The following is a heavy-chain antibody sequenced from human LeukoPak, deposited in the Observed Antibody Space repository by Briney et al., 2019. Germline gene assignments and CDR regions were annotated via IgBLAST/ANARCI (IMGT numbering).Heavy chain of an antibody. D-gene: IGHD3-22*01. V-gene: IGHV1-2*02. CDR2: INPNSGGT. J-gene: IGHJ4*02. CDR1: GYIFTDYY. Sequence: ASVKVSCKASGYIFTDYYMHWVRQAPGQGLEWMGWINPNSGGTNYAQKFQGRVTMTRDTSISTAYMELSRLRSDDTAVYYCAREASHHYYDSSGYYGYWGQGTLVTVSS. CDR3: AREASHHYYDSSGYYGY.